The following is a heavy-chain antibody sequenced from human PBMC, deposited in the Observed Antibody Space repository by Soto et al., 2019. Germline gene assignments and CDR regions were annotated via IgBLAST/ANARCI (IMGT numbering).Heavy chain of an antibody. CDR2: IYYSGST. D-gene: IGHD3-16*01. V-gene: IGHV4-59*01. Sequence: SETLSLTCTVSGGSISSYYWSWIRQPPGKGLEWIGYIYYSGSTNYNPSLKSRVTISVGTSKNQFSLKLSSVTAADTAVYYCARRYGGNIDYWSQGPLVTVSS. CDR3: ARRYGGNIDY. CDR1: GGSISSYY. J-gene: IGHJ4*02.